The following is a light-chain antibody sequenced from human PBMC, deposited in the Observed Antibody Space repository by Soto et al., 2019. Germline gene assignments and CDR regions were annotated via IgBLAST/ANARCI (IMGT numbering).Light chain of an antibody. J-gene: IGLJ3*02. CDR1: SSDVGGYNY. CDR2: EVS. CDR3: TSYSRYRVLV. V-gene: IGLV2-14*01. Sequence: QSALTQPPSASGSPGQSVAISCTGTSSDVGGYNYVSWYQQHPGKAPKLIIFEVSNRPSGVSDRFSGSNSGNTASLTISGLQAEDEADYYCTSYSRYRVLVFGGGTKVTVL.